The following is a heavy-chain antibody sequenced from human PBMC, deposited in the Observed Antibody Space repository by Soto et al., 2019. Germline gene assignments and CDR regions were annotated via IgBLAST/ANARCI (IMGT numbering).Heavy chain of an antibody. Sequence: QGTLKESGPTLVKPTQTLTLTCSFSGFSLSTSGVGVGWIRQSPGKALEWLALIYWSGDEHYRPSLKSRLSITKDTSKIHVVLIMTDMDPVDTATYYCARGLATLPVFAFSIGGQVTMVTVAS. CDR1: GFSLSTSGVG. CDR2: IYWSGDE. V-gene: IGHV2-5*01. J-gene: IGHJ3*02. D-gene: IGHD6-6*01. CDR3: ARGLATLPVFAFSI.